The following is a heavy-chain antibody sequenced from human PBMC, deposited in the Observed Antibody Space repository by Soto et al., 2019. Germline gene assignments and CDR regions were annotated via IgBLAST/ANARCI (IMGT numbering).Heavy chain of an antibody. D-gene: IGHD4-17*01. CDR1: GFTFSSYA. CDR3: AKDFLDDYGDYEGGDY. CDR2: ISGSGGST. J-gene: IGHJ4*02. Sequence: GGSLRLSCAASGFTFSSYAMSWVRQAPGKGLEWVSAISGSGGSTYYADSVKGRFTISRDNSKNTLYLQMNSLRAEDTAVYYCAKDFLDDYGDYEGGDYWGQGTLVTVSS. V-gene: IGHV3-23*01.